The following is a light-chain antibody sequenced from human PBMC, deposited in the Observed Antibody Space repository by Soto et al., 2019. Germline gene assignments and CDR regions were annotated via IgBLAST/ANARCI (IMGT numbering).Light chain of an antibody. CDR1: SSDVRNYNF. V-gene: IGLV2-23*01. CDR2: EGS. Sequence: QSALTQPASVSGSPGQSITISCTGTSSDVRNYNFVSWYQQNPGKAPKLMIYEGSKRPPGVSDRFSGSQSGNTASLTISGLQAEDEADYYCSSYAGSNNLVFGGGTKLTVL. J-gene: IGLJ2*01. CDR3: SSYAGSNNLV.